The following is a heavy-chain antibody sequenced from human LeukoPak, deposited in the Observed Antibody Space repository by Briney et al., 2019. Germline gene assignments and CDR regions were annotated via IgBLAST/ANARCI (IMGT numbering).Heavy chain of an antibody. V-gene: IGHV4-59*01. CDR2: IYYTGT. CDR1: GGSISSYY. Sequence: SETLSLTCTVSGGSISSYYWSWIRQPPGKGLEWIGYIYYTGTSYNPSLKSRVTISADTSKNQFALNLSSVTAADTAVYYCASRKLGNDYWGQGTLVTVSS. D-gene: IGHD7-27*01. CDR3: ASRKLGNDY. J-gene: IGHJ4*02.